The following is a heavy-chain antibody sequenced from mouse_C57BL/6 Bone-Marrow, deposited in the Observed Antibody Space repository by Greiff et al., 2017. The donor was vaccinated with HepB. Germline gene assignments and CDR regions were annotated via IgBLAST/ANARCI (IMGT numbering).Heavy chain of an antibody. V-gene: IGHV5-17*01. CDR3: ARANLLLRYYAMDY. J-gene: IGHJ4*01. D-gene: IGHD1-1*01. CDR2: ISSGSSTI. CDR1: G. Sequence: EVNVVESGGGLVKPGGSLKLSCAASGMHWVRQAPEKGLEWVAYISSGSSTIYYADTVKGRFTISRDNAKNTLFLQMTSLRSEDTAMYYCARANLLLRYYAMDYWGQGTSVTVSS.